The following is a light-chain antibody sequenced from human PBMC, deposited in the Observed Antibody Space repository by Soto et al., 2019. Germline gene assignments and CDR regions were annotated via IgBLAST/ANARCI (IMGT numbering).Light chain of an antibody. J-gene: IGKJ4*01. Sequence: IQMTQSPSSVSASVGDTVTITCRARQGIGSWLAWYHQIPGKAPKLLIYSASSLQSGTPSRFTGRGSGAAFTLTITSLQPEDVGFYHCQQASSFPLTFGGGTKVEIK. CDR3: QQASSFPLT. CDR1: QGIGSW. CDR2: SAS. V-gene: IGKV1-12*01.